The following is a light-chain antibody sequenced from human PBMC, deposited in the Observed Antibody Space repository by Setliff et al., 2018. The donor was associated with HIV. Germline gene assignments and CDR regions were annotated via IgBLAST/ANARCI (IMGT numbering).Light chain of an antibody. V-gene: IGLV2-23*02. J-gene: IGLJ1*01. CDR1: SSDVGSYDL. Sequence: QSVLAQPASVSGSPGQSITISCTGTSSDVGSYDLVSWYQHHPGKAPELMIYEVAKRPSGISNRFSGSKSGNTASLTISGLQAEDESDYYCCSYAGSSTYVFGTGTKVT. CDR3: CSYAGSSTYV. CDR2: EVA.